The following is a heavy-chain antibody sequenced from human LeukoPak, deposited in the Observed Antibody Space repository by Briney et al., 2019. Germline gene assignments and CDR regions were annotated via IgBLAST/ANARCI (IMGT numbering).Heavy chain of an antibody. J-gene: IGHJ3*02. CDR2: MNPNSGNT. CDR3: ARGHRGWYRRGYAFDI. D-gene: IGHD6-19*01. Sequence: ASVKVSCKASGYTFTNYDINWVRQATGQGLEWMGWMNPNSGNTGYAQKFQGRVTMTRNTSISTAYMELSSLRSEDTAVYYCARGHRGWYRRGYAFDIWGQGTMVTVSS. V-gene: IGHV1-8*01. CDR1: GYTFTNYD.